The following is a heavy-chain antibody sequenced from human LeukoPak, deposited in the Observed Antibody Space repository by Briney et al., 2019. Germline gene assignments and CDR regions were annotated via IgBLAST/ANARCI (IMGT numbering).Heavy chain of an antibody. J-gene: IGHJ4*02. CDR3: ARVATIWGSHRYFDY. Sequence: GASVKVSCKASGYNFITYPLIWVRQAPGQGLEWMGRISPYNDNTDLAQNLQGRVTMTTDTSTGTAYMELRGLTSDDTAVFFCARVATIWGSHRYFDYWGQGTLVTVSS. D-gene: IGHD3-16*02. CDR1: GYNFITYP. V-gene: IGHV1-18*01. CDR2: ISPYNDNT.